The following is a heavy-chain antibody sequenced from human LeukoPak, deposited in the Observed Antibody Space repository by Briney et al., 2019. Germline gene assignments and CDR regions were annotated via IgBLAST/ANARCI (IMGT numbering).Heavy chain of an antibody. CDR2: ITYDGSNK. V-gene: IGHV3-30*18. Sequence: GGSLRLSCAASGFTVSSIHMVWVRQAPGKGLEWVAVITYDGSNKYYADSVKGRFTISRDNSKNTLYLQMNSLRAEDTAVYYCAKDLESFCGGDCSNYFDYWGQGTLVTVSS. D-gene: IGHD2-21*02. CDR1: GFTVSSIH. J-gene: IGHJ4*02. CDR3: AKDLESFCGGDCSNYFDY.